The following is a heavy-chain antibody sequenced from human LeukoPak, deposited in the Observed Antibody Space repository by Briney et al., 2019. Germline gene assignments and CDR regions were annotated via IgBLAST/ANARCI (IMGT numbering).Heavy chain of an antibody. J-gene: IGHJ4*02. Sequence: GGSLRLSCAASGFTFSNAWMSWVRQAPGKGLEWVGRIKSKTDGGTTDYAAPVKGRFTISRDDSKNTLYLQMNSLRAEDTAVYYCARELTDYGDSRNFDYWGQGTLVTVSS. CDR2: IKSKTDGGTT. CDR3: ARELTDYGDSRNFDY. D-gene: IGHD4-17*01. CDR1: GFTFSNAW. V-gene: IGHV3-15*01.